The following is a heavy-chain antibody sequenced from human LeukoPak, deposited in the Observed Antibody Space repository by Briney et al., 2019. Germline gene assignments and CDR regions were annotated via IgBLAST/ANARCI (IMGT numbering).Heavy chain of an antibody. CDR2: IYYSGST. CDR3: ARYRQVTPDVLRFLEWYPNYNWFDP. CDR1: GGSISSYY. Sequence: PSETLSLTCTVSGGSISSYYWSWIRQPPGKGLEWIGYIYYSGSTNYNPSLKSRVTISVDTSKNQFSLKLSSVTAADTAVYYCARYRQVTPDVLRFLEWYPNYNWFDPWGQGTLVTVSS. V-gene: IGHV4-59*01. D-gene: IGHD3-3*01. J-gene: IGHJ5*02.